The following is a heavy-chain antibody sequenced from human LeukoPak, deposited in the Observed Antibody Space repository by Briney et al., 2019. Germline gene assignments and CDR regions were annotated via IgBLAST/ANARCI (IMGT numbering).Heavy chain of an antibody. V-gene: IGHV4-61*02. CDR2: IYTSGST. CDR3: ARDTWFGESGLDY. J-gene: IGHJ4*02. CDR1: GGSISSGSYY. D-gene: IGHD3-10*01. Sequence: SETLSLTCTVSGGSISSGSYYWSWIRQPAGKGLEWIGRIYTSGSTNYNPSLKSRVTISVDTSKNQFSLKLSSVTAADTAVYYCARDTWFGESGLDYWGQGTLVTVYS.